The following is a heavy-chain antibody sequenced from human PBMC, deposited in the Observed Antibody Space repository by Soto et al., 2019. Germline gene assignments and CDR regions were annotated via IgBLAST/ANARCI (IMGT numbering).Heavy chain of an antibody. CDR2: IYDSGST. Sequence: QVQLQESGPGLVKPSQTLSLICKVSGDSMSSGDYYWSWIRQPPGRGLEWIGNIYDSGSTYYSPSLKSRVTISVDTSRNQFSLKLRSVTAADTAVYYCARGSPGDYYHGMDVWGQGTRVTVSS. V-gene: IGHV4-30-4*01. CDR3: ARGSPGDYYHGMDV. CDR1: GDSMSSGDYY. J-gene: IGHJ6*02.